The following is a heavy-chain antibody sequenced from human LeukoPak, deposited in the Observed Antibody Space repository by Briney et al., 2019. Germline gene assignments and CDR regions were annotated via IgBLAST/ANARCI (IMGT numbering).Heavy chain of an antibody. Sequence: SETLSLTCAVYGGSFSGYYWSWIRQPPGKGLEWIGEINHSGSTNYNPSLKSRVTISVDTSKNQFSLKLSSVTAAGTAVYYCARVEYWIRGVIDYWGQGALVTVSS. CDR2: INHSGST. CDR3: ARVEYWIRGVIDY. J-gene: IGHJ4*02. D-gene: IGHD3-10*01. V-gene: IGHV4-34*01. CDR1: GGSFSGYY.